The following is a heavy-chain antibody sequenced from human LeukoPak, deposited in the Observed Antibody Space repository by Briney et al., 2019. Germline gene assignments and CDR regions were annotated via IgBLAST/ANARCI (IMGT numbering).Heavy chain of an antibody. CDR1: AFTFSDYY. J-gene: IGHJ2*01. D-gene: IGHD4-17*01. CDR2: ISSSGSTI. Sequence: PGGSLRLSCAASAFTFSDYYMSWIRQAPGKGLEWVSYISSSGSTIYYADSVKGRFTISRDNAKNLLYLQMNSLRAEDTAVYYCARPGWLDYGDYDLDWYFDLWGRGTLVTVSS. CDR3: ARPGWLDYGDYDLDWYFDL. V-gene: IGHV3-11*01.